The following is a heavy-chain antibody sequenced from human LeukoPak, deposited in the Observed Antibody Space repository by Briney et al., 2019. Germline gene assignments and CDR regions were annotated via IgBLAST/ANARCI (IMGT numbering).Heavy chain of an antibody. CDR1: GGSFSGYY. V-gene: IGHV4-34*01. CDR3: AIGVSSSWDY. D-gene: IGHD6-13*01. J-gene: IGHJ4*02. Sequence: SETLSLTCAVYGGSFSGYYWSWIRQPPGKGLEWIGEINHSGSTNYNPSLKSRVTISVDTSKNQFSLKLSSVTAADTAVYYCAIGVSSSWDYWGQGTLVTVSS. CDR2: INHSGST.